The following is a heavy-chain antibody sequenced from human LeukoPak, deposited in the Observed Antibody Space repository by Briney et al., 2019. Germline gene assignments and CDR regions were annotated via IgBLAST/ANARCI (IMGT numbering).Heavy chain of an antibody. V-gene: IGHV1-2*04. CDR1: GYTFTGYY. CDR2: INPNSGGT. J-gene: IGHJ6*02. D-gene: IGHD6-13*01. CDR3: AREKSSSSWSWYYGMDV. Sequence: ASVKVSCKASGYTFTGYYMHWVRQAPGQGLEWMGWINPNSGGTNYAQKFQGWVTMTRDTSISTAYMELSRLRSDDTAEYYCAREKSSSSWSWYYGMDVWGQGTTVTVSS.